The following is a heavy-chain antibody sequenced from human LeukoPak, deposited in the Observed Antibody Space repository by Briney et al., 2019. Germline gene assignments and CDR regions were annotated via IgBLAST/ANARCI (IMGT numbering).Heavy chain of an antibody. J-gene: IGHJ4*02. D-gene: IGHD3-10*01. CDR2: MNPNSGNT. CDR3: ARDITMVRGSSY. CDR1: GYTFTSYD. Sequence: ASVKVFCKASGYTFTSYDINWVRQATGQGLEWMGWMNPNSGNTGYAQKFQGRVTMTRNTSISTAYMELSSLRSEDTAVYYCARDITMVRGSSYWGQGTLVTVSS. V-gene: IGHV1-8*01.